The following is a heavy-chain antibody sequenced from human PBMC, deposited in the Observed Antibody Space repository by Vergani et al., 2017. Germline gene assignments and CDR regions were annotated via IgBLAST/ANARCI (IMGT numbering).Heavy chain of an antibody. CDR2: IYYSGST. CDR1: GGSFSGYY. CDR3: ASSGDIVVVVAAPAPDGYYYDMDV. V-gene: IGHV4-34*01. D-gene: IGHD2-15*01. J-gene: IGHJ6*03. Sequence: QVQLQQWGAGLLKPSETLSLTCAVYGGSFSGYYWSWIRQPPGKGLEWIGYIYYSGSTYYNPSLKSLVTISVDTSENHFALNLSAGTAADTAVYYCASSGDIVVVVAAPAPDGYYYDMDVWGKGTTVTVSS.